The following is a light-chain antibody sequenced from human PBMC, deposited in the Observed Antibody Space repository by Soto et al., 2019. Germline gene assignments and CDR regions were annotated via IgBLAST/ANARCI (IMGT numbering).Light chain of an antibody. CDR2: ENN. Sequence: NFMLTQPHSVSESPGKTVIISCTGSSGSIASNYVQWFQQRPGSAPTTVIYENNQRPSGVPDRFSGSIDSSSNSASLTISGLKTEDEADYYCQSYNNTNQVFGGGTKVTVL. CDR3: QSYNNTNQV. J-gene: IGLJ3*02. V-gene: IGLV6-57*02. CDR1: SGSIASNY.